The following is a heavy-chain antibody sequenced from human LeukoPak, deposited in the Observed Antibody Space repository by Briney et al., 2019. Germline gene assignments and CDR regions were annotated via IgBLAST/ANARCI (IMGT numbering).Heavy chain of an antibody. CDR1: GFTFTNYW. J-gene: IGHJ3*02. V-gene: IGHV3-7*03. CDR2: IKQDRSEK. CDR3: AKDVGIAARPRAFDI. Sequence: PGGSLRLSCAASGFTFTNYWMSWVRQAPGKGLELVANIKQDRSEKYYVDSVKGRFTISRDNAKNSLYLQMNSLRAEDMALYYCAKDVGIAARPRAFDIWGQGTMVTVSS. D-gene: IGHD6-6*01.